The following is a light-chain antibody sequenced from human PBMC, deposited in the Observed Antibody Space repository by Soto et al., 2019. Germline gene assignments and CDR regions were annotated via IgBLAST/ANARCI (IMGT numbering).Light chain of an antibody. Sequence: QSVLTQPASVSESPGQSITISCTGTSSDVGGYDYVSWYQQHPGKAPKLIIYDVSDRPSGVSNRFSGSKSGNTASLTISGLQAEDEADYYCSSYTSSSTYVFGTGTKVTVL. CDR3: SSYTSSSTYV. CDR2: DVS. CDR1: SSDVGGYDY. J-gene: IGLJ1*01. V-gene: IGLV2-14*03.